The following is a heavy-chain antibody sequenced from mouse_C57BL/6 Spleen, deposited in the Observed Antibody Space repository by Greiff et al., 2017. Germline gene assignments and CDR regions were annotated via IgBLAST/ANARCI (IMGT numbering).Heavy chain of an antibody. CDR3: AKALLHYYARDY. CDR2: IWRGGST. CDR1: GFSLTSYG. V-gene: IGHV2-5*01. J-gene: IGHJ4*01. D-gene: IGHD2-1*01. Sequence: VQLVESGPGLVQPSQSLSITCTVSGFSLTSYGVHWVRQSPGKGLEWLGVIWRGGSTDYNAAFMSRLSITKDNSKSQVFFKMNSLQADDTAIYYCAKALLHYYARDYWGQGTSVTVSS.